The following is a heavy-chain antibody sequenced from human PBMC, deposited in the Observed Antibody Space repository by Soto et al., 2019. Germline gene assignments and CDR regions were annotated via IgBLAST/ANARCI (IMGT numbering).Heavy chain of an antibody. CDR3: ASEQLAVLRGVLDY. V-gene: IGHV3-30-3*01. CDR2: ISYDGSNK. D-gene: IGHD1-1*01. J-gene: IGHJ4*02. Sequence: QVQLVESGGGVVQPGRSLRLSCAASGFTFSSYAMHWVRQAPGKGLEWVAVISYDGSNKYYADSVKGRFTISRDNSKNALYLQMHSLRAEDTAVYNCASEQLAVLRGVLDYWGQGTLVTVSS. CDR1: GFTFSSYA.